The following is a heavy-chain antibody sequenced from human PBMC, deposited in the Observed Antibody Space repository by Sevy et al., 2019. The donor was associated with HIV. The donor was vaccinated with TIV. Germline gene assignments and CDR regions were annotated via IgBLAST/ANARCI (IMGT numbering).Heavy chain of an antibody. Sequence: GRSLRLSCSASGFIFNTYAMTWVRQAPGKGLDWVSTISPSGGSTYYADSVRGRFSISRDNSKNTVYLEMNSLRAEDTAVYYCAKEALWGFDPWGQGTLVTVSS. J-gene: IGHJ5*02. CDR1: GFIFNTYA. V-gene: IGHV3-23*01. CDR3: AKEALWGFDP. CDR2: ISPSGGST. D-gene: IGHD3-16*01.